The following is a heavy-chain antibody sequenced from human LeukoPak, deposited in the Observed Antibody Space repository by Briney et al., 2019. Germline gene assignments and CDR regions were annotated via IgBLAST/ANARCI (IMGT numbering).Heavy chain of an antibody. D-gene: IGHD3-10*01. CDR2: IGSSGGST. Sequence: GGSLRLSCAASGFTFSSAAMTWVRQAPGKGLEWVSLIGSSGGSTYYADSVKGRFTISRDNSKNTLSLQMNSLRVEDTAVYYCAKDRKWSYYGFDHWGQGTLVTVSS. CDR3: AKDRKWSYYGFDH. J-gene: IGHJ4*02. CDR1: GFTFSSAA. V-gene: IGHV3-23*01.